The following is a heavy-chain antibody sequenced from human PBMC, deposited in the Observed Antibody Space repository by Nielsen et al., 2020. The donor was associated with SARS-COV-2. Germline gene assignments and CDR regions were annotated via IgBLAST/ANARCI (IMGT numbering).Heavy chain of an antibody. Sequence: ASVKVSCKASGYTFTSYDINWVRQATGQGLEWMGWMNPNSGNTGYAQKFQGRVTMTRDTSTSTVYMELSSLRSEDTAVYYCARVNYYGSGSYRYYYYMDVWGKGTTVTVSS. J-gene: IGHJ6*03. D-gene: IGHD3-10*01. CDR2: MNPNSGNT. V-gene: IGHV1-8*01. CDR1: GYTFTSYD. CDR3: ARVNYYGSGSYRYYYYMDV.